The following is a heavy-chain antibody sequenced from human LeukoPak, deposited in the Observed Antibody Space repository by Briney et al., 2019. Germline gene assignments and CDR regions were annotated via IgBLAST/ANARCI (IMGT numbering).Heavy chain of an antibody. CDR1: GGSISSGSYY. V-gene: IGHV4-61*02. Sequence: PSETLSLTCTVSGGSISSGSYYWSWIRQPAGKGLEWIGRIYTSGSTNYNPSLKSRVTISVDTSKNQFSLKLSSVTAADTAVYYCARLPDSSGYFFDYWGQGTLVTVSS. D-gene: IGHD3-22*01. J-gene: IGHJ4*02. CDR3: ARLPDSSGYFFDY. CDR2: IYTSGST.